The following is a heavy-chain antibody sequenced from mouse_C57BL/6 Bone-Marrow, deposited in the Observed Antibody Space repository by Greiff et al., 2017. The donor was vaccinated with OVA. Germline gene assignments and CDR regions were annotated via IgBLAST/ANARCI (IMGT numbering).Heavy chain of an antibody. CDR1: GFSLTSYG. J-gene: IGHJ4*01. CDR2: IWSGGST. CDR3: ARNQYYYGSSYVYAMDY. Sequence: VQLQESGPGLVQPSQSLSITCTVSGFSLTSYGVHWVRQSPGKGLEWLGVIWSGGSTDYNAAFISRLSISKDNSKSQVFFKMNSLQADDTAIYYCARNQYYYGSSYVYAMDYWGQGTSVTVSS. V-gene: IGHV2-2*01. D-gene: IGHD1-1*01.